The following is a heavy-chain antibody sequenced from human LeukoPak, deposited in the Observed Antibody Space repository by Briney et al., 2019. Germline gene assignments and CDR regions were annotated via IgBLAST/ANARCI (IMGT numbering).Heavy chain of an antibody. CDR2: IRSSSTYI. Sequence: PGGSLKLSCAAPGVIFSTYSMNWVRQAPGKGLGWGASIRSSSTYIYYADSLKRRLNISRDNPKNSLYLQMNSLRDEETAVYYCARGDTAHLGRRGIPTTSDYWGQGTLVTVSS. J-gene: IGHJ4*02. CDR1: GVIFSTYS. CDR3: ARGDTAHLGRRGIPTTSDY. D-gene: IGHD5-18*01. V-gene: IGHV3-21*01.